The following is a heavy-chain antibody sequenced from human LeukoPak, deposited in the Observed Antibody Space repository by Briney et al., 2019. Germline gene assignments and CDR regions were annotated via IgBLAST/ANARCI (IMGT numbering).Heavy chain of an antibody. CDR1: GFTFSSYE. D-gene: IGHD3-22*01. Sequence: GGSLRLSCAASGFTFSSYEMTWVRQAPGKGLEWVSSISESGIDTHYADSVKGRFTISRDNAKNSLYLQMSSLRAEDTTVYYCARGLARQRPDRYYDSSGYYFPATRYYYMDVWGKGTTVTVSS. CDR3: ARGLARQRPDRYYDSSGYYFPATRYYYMDV. V-gene: IGHV3-48*03. CDR2: ISESGIDT. J-gene: IGHJ6*03.